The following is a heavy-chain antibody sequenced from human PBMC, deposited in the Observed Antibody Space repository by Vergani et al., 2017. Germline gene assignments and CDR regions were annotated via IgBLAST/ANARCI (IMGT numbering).Heavy chain of an antibody. CDR1: GYTFTSYG. Sequence: QVQLVQSGAEVKKPGASVKVSCKASGYTFTSYGISWVRQAPGQGLEWMGWISAYNGNTNYAQKLQGRVTMTTDTSTSTAYMELRSLRSDDTAVYYCARVRLGPGERPNGGLDYWGQGTLVTVSS. CDR3: ARVRLGPGERPNGGLDY. J-gene: IGHJ4*02. CDR2: ISAYNGNT. V-gene: IGHV1-18*01. D-gene: IGHD2-8*01.